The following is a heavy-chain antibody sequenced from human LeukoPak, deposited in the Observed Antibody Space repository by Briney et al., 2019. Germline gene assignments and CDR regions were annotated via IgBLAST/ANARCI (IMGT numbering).Heavy chain of an antibody. D-gene: IGHD3-3*01. V-gene: IGHV1-8*03. Sequence: ASVKVSCKASGYTFSSYDVNWVRQATGQGLEWMGWMNPNSGNTGYAQKFQGRVTITRNTSISTAYMELSSLRSEDTAVYYCAIPHDDDYGDYWGQGTLATVSS. CDR2: MNPNSGNT. CDR1: GYTFSSYD. CDR3: AIPHDDDYGDY. J-gene: IGHJ4*02.